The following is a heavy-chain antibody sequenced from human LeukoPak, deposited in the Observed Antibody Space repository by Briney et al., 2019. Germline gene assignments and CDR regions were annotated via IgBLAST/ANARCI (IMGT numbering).Heavy chain of an antibody. CDR1: GGSFSGYY. CDR3: ARGPGSPKQLVRPYFDY. D-gene: IGHD6-13*01. CDR2: INHSGST. J-gene: IGHJ4*02. V-gene: IGHV4-34*01. Sequence: SETLSLTCAVYGGSFSGYYWSWIRQPPGKGLEWIGEINHSGSTNYSPSLKSRVTISVDTSKNQFSLKLSSVTAADTAVYYCARGPGSPKQLVRPYFDYWGQGTLVTVSS.